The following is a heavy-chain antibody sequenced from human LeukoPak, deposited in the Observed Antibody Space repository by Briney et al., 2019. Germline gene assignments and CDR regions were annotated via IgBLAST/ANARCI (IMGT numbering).Heavy chain of an antibody. CDR2: MRHSGST. Sequence: SQTLSLTCTVSADSISSGGHYWSWIRQHPGKGLESIGFMRHSGSTSHNPSLKGRVAISVDASKSQFSLRLSSVTAADTAVYYCARGGNRFGGFYFDYWGQGSLVTVSS. D-gene: IGHD3-10*01. CDR3: ARGGNRFGGFYFDY. CDR1: ADSISSGGHY. V-gene: IGHV4-31*03. J-gene: IGHJ4*02.